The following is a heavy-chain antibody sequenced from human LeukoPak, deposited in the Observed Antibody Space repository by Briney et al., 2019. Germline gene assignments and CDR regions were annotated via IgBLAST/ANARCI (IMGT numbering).Heavy chain of an antibody. CDR3: TRQAGTYSYYYYYMDV. D-gene: IGHD1-26*01. Sequence: SETLSLTCAVSGDSISSSSYYWGWIRQPPGKGLEWIGSIYYSGSTYYNPSLKSRVTISVDTSKNQFSLRLTSATAADTAVYYCTRQAGTYSYYYYYMDVWGKGTPVTVSS. CDR2: IYYSGST. CDR1: GDSISSSSYY. J-gene: IGHJ6*03. V-gene: IGHV4-39*01.